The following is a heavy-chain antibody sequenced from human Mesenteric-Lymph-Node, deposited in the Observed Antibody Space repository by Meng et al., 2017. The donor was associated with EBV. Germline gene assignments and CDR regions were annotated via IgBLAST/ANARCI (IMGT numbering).Heavy chain of an antibody. D-gene: IGHD6-19*01. CDR3: ARVGQWLPIDY. CDR1: GGSSSSRNW. J-gene: IGHJ4*02. Sequence: QVHLLVSGPGLVTPSPSLSRACAVSGGSSSSRNWWSWVRQPPGKGLEWIGEIYHSGSTTYNPSLKSRVTISVDKSKNQFSLNLSSVTAADTAVYYCARVGQWLPIDYWGQGTLVTVSS. V-gene: IGHV4-4*02. CDR2: IYHSGST.